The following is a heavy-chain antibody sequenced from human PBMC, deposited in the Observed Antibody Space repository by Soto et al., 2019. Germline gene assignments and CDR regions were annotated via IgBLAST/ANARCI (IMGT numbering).Heavy chain of an antibody. CDR3: ARIPGPAAGTRGAFDI. D-gene: IGHD6-13*01. CDR1: GFTFSSYG. Sequence: QVQLVESGGGVVQPGRSLRLSCAASGFTFSSYGRHWVRQAPGKGLEWVASIWYDGSNKYYADSVKGRFTISRDNSKNTLYLQMNSLRAEDTAVYYCARIPGPAAGTRGAFDIWGQGTMVTVSS. V-gene: IGHV3-33*01. J-gene: IGHJ3*02. CDR2: IWYDGSNK.